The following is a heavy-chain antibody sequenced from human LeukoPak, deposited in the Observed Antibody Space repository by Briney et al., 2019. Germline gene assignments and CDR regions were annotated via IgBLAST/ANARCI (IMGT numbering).Heavy chain of an antibody. J-gene: IGHJ3*02. Sequence: ASVKVSCKASGYTFTSYDINWVRQATGQGLEWMGWMNPNSGNTGYAQKFQGRVTITRNTSISTAYMELSSLRSEDTAVYYCARTGGGYCSSTSCIPDAFDIWGQGTMVTVSS. CDR1: GYTFTSYD. D-gene: IGHD2-2*01. CDR3: ARTGGGYCSSTSCIPDAFDI. V-gene: IGHV1-8*03. CDR2: MNPNSGNT.